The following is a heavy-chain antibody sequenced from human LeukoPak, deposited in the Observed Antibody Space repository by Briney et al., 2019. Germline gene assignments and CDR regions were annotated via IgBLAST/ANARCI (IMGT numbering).Heavy chain of an antibody. Sequence: SETLSLTCAVSGASISSSYWNWIRQPPGKGLEWIGYIYGTGSSYYNPSLTSRVTLSVDTSRNQFSLKLISVTAADTAVYFCARGNDYSNGFMWFDPWGQGTLVTVSS. J-gene: IGHJ5*02. CDR2: IYGTGSS. D-gene: IGHD4-11*01. V-gene: IGHV4-59*13. CDR1: GASISSSY. CDR3: ARGNDYSNGFMWFDP.